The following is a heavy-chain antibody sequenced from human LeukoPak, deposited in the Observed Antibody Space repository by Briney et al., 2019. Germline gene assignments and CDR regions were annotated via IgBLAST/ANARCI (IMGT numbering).Heavy chain of an antibody. V-gene: IGHV3-33*06. J-gene: IGHJ4*02. CDR2: IWFDGSVK. CDR1: GFTFNTHG. CDR3: AKDTAVQFLEPAF. Sequence: GGSLRLSCAASGFTFNTHGMHWVRRAPGKGLEWVAAIWFDGSVKHYSDAVKGRFTISRDNSLNTLYLQMNSLRVEDTAIYYCAKDTAVQFLEPAFWGQGTLVTVTS. D-gene: IGHD3-3*01.